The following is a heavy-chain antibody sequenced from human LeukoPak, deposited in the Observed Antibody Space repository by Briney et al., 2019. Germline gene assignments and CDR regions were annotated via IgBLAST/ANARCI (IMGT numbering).Heavy chain of an antibody. D-gene: IGHD4-17*01. CDR2: ISYDGSNK. Sequence: GGSLRLSCAASGFTFSSYAMHWVRQAPGKGLEWVAVISYDGSNKYYADSVKGRFTISRDNSKNTLYLQMNSLRAEDTAVYYCARDFPLMTTVTTWFDYRGQGTLVTVSS. V-gene: IGHV3-30-3*01. CDR3: ARDFPLMTTVTTWFDY. J-gene: IGHJ4*02. CDR1: GFTFSSYA.